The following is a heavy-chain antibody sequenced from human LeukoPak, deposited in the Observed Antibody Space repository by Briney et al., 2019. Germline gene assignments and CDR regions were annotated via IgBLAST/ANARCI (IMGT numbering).Heavy chain of an antibody. V-gene: IGHV1-18*01. CDR2: ISAYNGNT. CDR1: GYTFTSYG. J-gene: IGHJ3*02. Sequence: GASVKVSCKASGYTFTSYGISWVRQAPGQGLEWMGWISAYNGNTNYAQKFQGRVTMTRDTSISTAYMELSRLRSDDTAVYYCARDDIAGAWYNWNFGVRGPLDAFDIWGQGTMVTVSS. D-gene: IGHD1-7*01. CDR3: ARDDIAGAWYNWNFGVRGPLDAFDI.